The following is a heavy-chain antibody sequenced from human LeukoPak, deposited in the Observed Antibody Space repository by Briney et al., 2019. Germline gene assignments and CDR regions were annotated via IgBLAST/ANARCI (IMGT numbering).Heavy chain of an antibody. CDR1: GGSFSGYY. J-gene: IGHJ4*02. CDR2: INHSGST. CDR3: ARSVVVPAHTGGIDY. D-gene: IGHD2-15*01. Sequence: SETLSLTCAVYGGSFSGYYWSWIRQPPGKGLELIGGINHSGSTNYNPSLKSRVTISVDTSKNQFCLKLSSVTAADTAVYYCARSVVVPAHTGGIDYWGQGTLVTASS. V-gene: IGHV4-34*01.